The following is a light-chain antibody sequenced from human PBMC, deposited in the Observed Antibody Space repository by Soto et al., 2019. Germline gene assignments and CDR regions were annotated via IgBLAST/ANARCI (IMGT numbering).Light chain of an antibody. J-gene: IGKJ1*01. Sequence: ILLTQSPATLSLSPGARATLSCRASQSVSSSYLAWYQQKPGQAPRLLIYGASSRATGIPDRFIGSWSGTDCTLTISRLEPEDVAVYYCQQYGSSPRTLGQGTKVDIK. V-gene: IGKV3-20*01. CDR1: QSVSSSY. CDR2: GAS. CDR3: QQYGSSPRT.